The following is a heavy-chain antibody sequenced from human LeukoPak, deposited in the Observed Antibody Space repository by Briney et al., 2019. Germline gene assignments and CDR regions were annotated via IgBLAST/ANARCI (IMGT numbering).Heavy chain of an antibody. CDR2: INHSGST. J-gene: IGHJ4*02. V-gene: IGHV4-34*01. CDR3: ARMSIAARPPDY. D-gene: IGHD6-6*01. CDR1: GGSFSGYY. Sequence: PSETLSLTCAVYGGSFSGYYWSWIRQPPGKGLEWIGEINHSGSTNYNPSLKSRVTLSVDTSKNQFSLKLSSVTAADTAVYYCARMSIAARPPDYWGQGTLVTVSS.